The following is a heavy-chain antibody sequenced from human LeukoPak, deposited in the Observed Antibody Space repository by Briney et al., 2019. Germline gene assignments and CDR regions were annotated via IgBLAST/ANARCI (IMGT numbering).Heavy chain of an antibody. V-gene: IGHV4-59*01. CDR3: GRGNTIAATE. D-gene: IGHD6-13*01. Sequence: SETLSLTCTVSGGSTNSFFWSWIRQPPGKELEWIGYISYSGTTKYNPSLESRVTISLDSSKNQFSLKLTSVTAADTAVYYCGRGNTIAATEWGQGTLVTVSS. CDR1: GGSTNSFF. CDR2: ISYSGTT. J-gene: IGHJ4*02.